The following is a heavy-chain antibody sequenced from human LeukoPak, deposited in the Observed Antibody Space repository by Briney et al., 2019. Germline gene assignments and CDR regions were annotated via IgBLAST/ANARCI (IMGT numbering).Heavy chain of an antibody. V-gene: IGHV3-13*01. Sequence: GGSLRLSCAASGFTFSSFDMHWVRQPTGQGLEWVSTIGTASDTYYPGSVEGRFTLSRDNAKNSLYLQMNSLTAGDTAVYYCARGPPRGKYYYMDVWRKGTTVTVSS. CDR2: IGTASDT. CDR1: GFTFSSFD. CDR3: ARGPPRGKYYYMDV. D-gene: IGHD1-1*01. J-gene: IGHJ6*03.